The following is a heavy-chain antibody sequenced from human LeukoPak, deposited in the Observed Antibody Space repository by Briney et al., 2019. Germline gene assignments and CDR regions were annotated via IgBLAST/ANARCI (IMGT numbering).Heavy chain of an antibody. CDR3: ARDRYSYGLFDY. CDR1: GGSISSYY. CDR2: IYYSGST. V-gene: IGHV4-59*01. Sequence: PSETLSLTCTVSGGSISSYYWSWIRQPPGTGLEWIGYIYYSGSTNYNPSLKNRVTISVDTSKNQFSLKLSSVTAADTAVYYCARDRYSYGLFDYWGQGTLVTVSS. D-gene: IGHD5-18*01. J-gene: IGHJ4*02.